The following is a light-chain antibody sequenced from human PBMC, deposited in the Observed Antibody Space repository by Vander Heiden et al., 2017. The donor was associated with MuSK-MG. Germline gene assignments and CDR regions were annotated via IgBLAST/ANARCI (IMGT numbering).Light chain of an antibody. V-gene: IGKV1-12*01. CDR1: QGISSW. CDR2: AAS. J-gene: IGKJ4*01. CDR3: HQTNSFPLT. Sequence: DIQMTQSPSSVSASVGDRVTITCRASQGISSWVAWYQQKPGKGPKLLIYAASSLQSGVPSRFSGSGSGTDFTLTISSLQPEDFATYYCHQTNSFPLTFGRGTKVDIK.